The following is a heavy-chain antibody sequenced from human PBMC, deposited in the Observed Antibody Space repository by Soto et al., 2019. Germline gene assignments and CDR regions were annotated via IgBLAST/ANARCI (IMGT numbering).Heavy chain of an antibody. J-gene: IGHJ4*02. D-gene: IGHD6-13*01. V-gene: IGHV1-69*13. CDR1: GGTFSTYA. CDR3: ARDSPSAAGLH. Sequence: SVKVSCKASGGTFSTYAIDWVRQAPGQGLEWMGGIIPLFGTAKYAQNFQGRITITADESTNTAYMELRSLRSQDTAVYYCARDSPSAAGLHWGQGTLVTVSS. CDR2: IIPLFGTA.